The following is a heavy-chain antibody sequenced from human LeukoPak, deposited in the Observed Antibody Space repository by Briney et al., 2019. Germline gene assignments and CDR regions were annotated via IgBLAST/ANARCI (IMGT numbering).Heavy chain of an antibody. Sequence: GGSLRLSCAASGCTFSGYYMHWVRQAPGKGLVWVSRIKSDGSTTNYADSVKGRFTISRDNAKNTLYLQMNSLRAEDTAVYYCVRVAPLNNSGPTWGQGTLVTVSS. CDR2: IKSDGSTT. J-gene: IGHJ5*02. D-gene: IGHD5-12*01. CDR1: GCTFSGYY. CDR3: VRVAPLNNSGPT. V-gene: IGHV3-74*01.